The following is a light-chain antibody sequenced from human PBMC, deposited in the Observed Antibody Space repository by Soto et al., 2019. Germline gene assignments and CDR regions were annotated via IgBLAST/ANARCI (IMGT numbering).Light chain of an antibody. J-gene: IGKJ1*01. V-gene: IGKV3-20*01. CDR3: QQYGSSPTT. CDR2: GAS. CDR1: QSVSRNS. Sequence: EIVLTQSPDTLSLSPGEAASLSCWASQSVSRNSLAWYQQKPGQAPRLLIYGASSRATGIPDRFSGSGSGKDFTLTISRVEPEDFVVYYCQQYGSSPTTFGQGTKVDIK.